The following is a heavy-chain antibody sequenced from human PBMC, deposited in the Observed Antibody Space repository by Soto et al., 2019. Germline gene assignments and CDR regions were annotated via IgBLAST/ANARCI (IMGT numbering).Heavy chain of an antibody. CDR2: ISYDGSNK. D-gene: IGHD3-10*01. J-gene: IGHJ4*02. CDR3: ARESGSGSYFY. Sequence: PGGSLRLSCAASGFTFSSYAMHWVRQAPGKGLEWVAVISYDGSNKYYADSVKGRFTISRDNSKNTLYLQMNSLRAEDTAVYYCARESGSGSYFYWGQGTLVTVSS. V-gene: IGHV3-30-3*01. CDR1: GFTFSSYA.